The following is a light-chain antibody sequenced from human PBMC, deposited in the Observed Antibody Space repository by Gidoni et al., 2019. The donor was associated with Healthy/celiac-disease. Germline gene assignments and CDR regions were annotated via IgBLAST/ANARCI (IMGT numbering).Light chain of an antibody. Sequence: EIVLTQSPATLSLSPGERATLSCRASQSVSSYLAWYQQKPGQAPRLLIYDASNRATGIPARFSGSWSGTDFTLTISSLEPEDFAVYYCQQLGTFGQGTKVEIK. CDR2: DAS. CDR3: QQLGT. CDR1: QSVSSY. J-gene: IGKJ1*01. V-gene: IGKV3-11*01.